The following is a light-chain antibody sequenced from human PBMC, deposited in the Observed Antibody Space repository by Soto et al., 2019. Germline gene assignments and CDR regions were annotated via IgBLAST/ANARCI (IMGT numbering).Light chain of an antibody. J-gene: IGLJ2*01. CDR2: GNS. CDR3: QSYDSSLSGYVV. V-gene: IGLV1-40*01. CDR1: RSNIGAGYD. Sequence: QSVLTQPPSVSGAPGQRVTISCTGSRSNIGAGYDVHWYQQLPGTAPKLLIYGNSNRPSGVPDRFSGSKSGTSASLAITGLQAEDEADYYCQSYDSSLSGYVVFGGGPKLTVL.